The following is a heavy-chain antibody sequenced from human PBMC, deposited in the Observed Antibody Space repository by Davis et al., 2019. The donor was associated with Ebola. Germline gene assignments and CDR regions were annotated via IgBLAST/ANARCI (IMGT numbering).Heavy chain of an antibody. CDR1: GFTFSSYA. J-gene: IGHJ2*01. Sequence: PGGSLRLSCAASGFTFSSYAMSWVRQAPGKGLEWVSSISVKSGSTYYADSVKGRFTISRDNSNNSLYLQMNSLRTEDTALYYCAKGSNYCSSTSCPWYFDLWGRGSLVTVSS. CDR2: ISVKSGST. CDR3: AKGSNYCSSTSCPWYFDL. V-gene: IGHV3-43*02. D-gene: IGHD2-2*01.